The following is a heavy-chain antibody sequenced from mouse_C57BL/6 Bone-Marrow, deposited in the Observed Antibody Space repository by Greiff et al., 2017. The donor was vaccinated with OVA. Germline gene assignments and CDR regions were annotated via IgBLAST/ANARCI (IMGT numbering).Heavy chain of an antibody. CDR3: TRCYSNYYAMDY. D-gene: IGHD2-5*01. Sequence: VKLMESGAELVRPGASVTLSCKASGYTFNDYEMHWVKQTTVHGLEWIGAIDPETGGTAYDQTLKGKAILTAEKSSSTAYMELRSLTSEHSAVYYCTRCYSNYYAMDYWCQGTSVTVSS. CDR1: GYTFNDYE. CDR2: IDPETGGT. J-gene: IGHJ4*01. V-gene: IGHV1-15*01.